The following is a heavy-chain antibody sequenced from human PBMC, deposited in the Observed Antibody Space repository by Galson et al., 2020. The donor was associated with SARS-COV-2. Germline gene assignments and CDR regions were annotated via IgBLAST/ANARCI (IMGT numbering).Heavy chain of an antibody. D-gene: IGHD5-18*01. CDR2: IYWDDDR. J-gene: IGHJ4*02. CDR3: AREGGGYSYGHFDY. Sequence: SGPTLVKPTQTLTLTCTFSGFSLSTSGEGVGWIRQPPGKALEWLALIYWDDDRRYSPSLKSRLTITKDTSKNQVVLTMTNMDPVDTATYFCAREGGGYSYGHFDYWGQGTLVTVSS. V-gene: IGHV2-5*02. CDR1: GFSLSTSGEG.